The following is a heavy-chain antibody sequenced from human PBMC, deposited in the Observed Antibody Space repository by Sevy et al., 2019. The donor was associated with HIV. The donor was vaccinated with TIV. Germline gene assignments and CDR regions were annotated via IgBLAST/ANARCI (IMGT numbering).Heavy chain of an antibody. CDR3: ARWGEQQPGAFDI. Sequence: GGSLRLSCAASGFTVSSNYMSWVHQAPGKGLEWVSVIYSGGSTYYADSVKGRFTISRDNSKNTLYLQMNSLRAEDTAVYYCARWGEQQPGAFDIWGQGTMVTVSS. CDR2: IYSGGST. V-gene: IGHV3-53*01. CDR1: GFTVSSNY. D-gene: IGHD6-13*01. J-gene: IGHJ3*02.